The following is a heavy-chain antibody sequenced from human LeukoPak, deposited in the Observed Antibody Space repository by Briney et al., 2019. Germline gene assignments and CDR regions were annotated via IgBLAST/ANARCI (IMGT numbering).Heavy chain of an antibody. CDR3: ARAYSSASWFDP. Sequence: SETLSLTCNVSGVSINSLYFIWIRQSPGKGLEWIGYIYDSGITKYNPSLKSRVTISVDTSKNQFSLRLRSVTAADTAVYFCARAYSSASWFDPWGQGTLVTVSS. J-gene: IGHJ5*02. V-gene: IGHV4-59*11. CDR1: GVSINSLY. D-gene: IGHD3-22*01. CDR2: IYDSGIT.